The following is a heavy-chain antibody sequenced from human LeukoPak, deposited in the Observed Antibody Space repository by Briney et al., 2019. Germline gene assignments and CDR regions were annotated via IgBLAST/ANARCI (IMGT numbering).Heavy chain of an antibody. Sequence: SETLSLTCTVSGGSISSSSYYWGWIRQPPGKGLEWIGSIYYSGSTYYNPSLKSRVTISVDTSKNQFSLKLSSVTAADTAVYYCARDIRYRGATIDYWGQGTLVTVSS. V-gene: IGHV4-39*02. CDR3: ARDIRYRGATIDY. D-gene: IGHD5-12*01. CDR2: IYYSGST. CDR1: GGSISSSSYY. J-gene: IGHJ4*02.